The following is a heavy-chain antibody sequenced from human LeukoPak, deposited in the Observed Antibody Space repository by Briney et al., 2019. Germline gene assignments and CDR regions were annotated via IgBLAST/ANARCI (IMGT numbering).Heavy chain of an antibody. V-gene: IGHV3-15*01. CDR3: AAGTGTSDFDY. J-gene: IGHJ4*02. D-gene: IGHD1-1*01. Sequence: GGSLRLSCAASGLTFSNAWMSWVRQAPGKGLEWVGRIKKKTDGETTDYAAPVKGRFTISRDDSKNTLYLEMNSLKSDDTAVYYCAAGTGTSDFDYWGQGTLVTVSS. CDR1: GLTFSNAW. CDR2: IKKKTDGETT.